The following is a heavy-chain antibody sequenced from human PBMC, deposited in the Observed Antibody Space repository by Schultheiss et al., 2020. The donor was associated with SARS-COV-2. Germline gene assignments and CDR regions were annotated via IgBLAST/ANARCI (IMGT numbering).Heavy chain of an antibody. CDR1: GFTFSSYS. V-gene: IGHV3-48*01. J-gene: IGHJ4*02. CDR3: ARVYSSSSGRALDY. Sequence: GGSLRLSCAASGFTFSSYSMNWVRQAPGKGLEWVSYISSSSSTIYYADSVKGRFTISRDNAKNTLYLQMNSLRAEDTAVYYCARVYSSSSGRALDYWGQGTLVTVSS. D-gene: IGHD6-6*01. CDR2: ISSSSSTI.